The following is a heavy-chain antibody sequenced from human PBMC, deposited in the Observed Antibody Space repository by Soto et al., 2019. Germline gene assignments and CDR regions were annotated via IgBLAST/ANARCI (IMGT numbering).Heavy chain of an antibody. CDR2: IIPIFGTA. Sequence: GASVKVSCKASGGTFSSYAISWVRQAPGQGLEWMGGIIPIFGTANYAQKFHGRVTITADKSASTAYMELSSLRSEDTAVYYCARGEAYLSGSYFVSFYYFYGMDVWGDGTTVTVPS. V-gene: IGHV1-69*06. CDR1: GGTFSSYA. CDR3: ARGEAYLSGSYFVSFYYFYGMDV. J-gene: IGHJ6*04. D-gene: IGHD1-26*01.